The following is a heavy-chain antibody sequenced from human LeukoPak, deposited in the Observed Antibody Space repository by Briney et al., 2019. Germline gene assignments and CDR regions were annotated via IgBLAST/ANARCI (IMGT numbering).Heavy chain of an antibody. CDR2: IYYTGST. Sequence: SETLSLTCTVSGGSISSYYRSWIRQPPGKGLEWIGYIYYTGSTNYNPSLKSRVTISVDTSKNQFSLKLSSVTAADTAVYYCARVHRAGYSYGQYYFDYWGQGTLVTVSS. D-gene: IGHD5-18*01. CDR3: ARVHRAGYSYGQYYFDY. V-gene: IGHV4-59*08. J-gene: IGHJ4*02. CDR1: GGSISSYY.